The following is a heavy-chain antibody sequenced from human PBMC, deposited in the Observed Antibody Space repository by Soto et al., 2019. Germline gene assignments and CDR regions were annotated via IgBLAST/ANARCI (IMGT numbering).Heavy chain of an antibody. D-gene: IGHD1-1*01. CDR3: ATDAPTLSLTGITRPRDY. J-gene: IGHJ4*02. V-gene: IGHV1-69*01. CDR2: IIPIFGTA. CDR1: GGIFSSYA. Sequence: QVKLVQSGAEVKKPGSSVKVSCKASGGIFSSYAISWIRQAPGQGPEWMGGIIPIFGTATYAQKFQGRVTMTADYSTTTAYMQLTGLRSDDSAVYYCATDAPTLSLTGITRPRDYLGQGTLVTVSS.